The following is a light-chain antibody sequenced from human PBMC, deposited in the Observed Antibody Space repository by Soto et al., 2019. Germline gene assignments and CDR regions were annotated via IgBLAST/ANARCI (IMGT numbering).Light chain of an antibody. Sequence: DIQMTQSPSSVSASVGDRVTITCRASQGISNWLAWYQQQPGKAPKLLIYAASSLQSGVPSRFSGVGSGTHFTLIISSLQPEAFATYYCQQTNTFLPLTFGGGTKVEIK. CDR3: QQTNTFLPLT. CDR2: AAS. V-gene: IGKV1-12*01. CDR1: QGISNW. J-gene: IGKJ4*01.